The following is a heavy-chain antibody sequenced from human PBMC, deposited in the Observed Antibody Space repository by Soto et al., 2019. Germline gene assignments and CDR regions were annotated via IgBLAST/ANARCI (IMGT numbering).Heavy chain of an antibody. J-gene: IGHJ5*02. CDR3: ASNSGYDFWWFDP. Sequence: TLSLTCAVSGGSISSGGYSWSWIRQPPGKGLEWIGYIYHSGSTYYNPSLKSRVTISVDRSKNQFSLKLSSVTAADTAVYYCASNSGYDFWWFDPWGQGTLVTVSS. CDR1: GGSISSGGYS. V-gene: IGHV4-30-2*01. CDR2: IYHSGST. D-gene: IGHD5-12*01.